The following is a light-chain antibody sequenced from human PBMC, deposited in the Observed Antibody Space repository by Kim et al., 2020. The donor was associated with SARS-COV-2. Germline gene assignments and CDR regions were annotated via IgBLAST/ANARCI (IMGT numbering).Light chain of an antibody. Sequence: ASQGEGVTITCRASQDLANASASSKQRPVKVPQVLLYAASPLESGVPHPFCGSGSGAESTLPPAGLQSEDVATYICQKYNRAPWTFGPGTKVDIK. CDR3: QKYNRAPWT. CDR2: AAS. V-gene: IGKV1-27*01. J-gene: IGKJ1*01. CDR1: QDLANA.